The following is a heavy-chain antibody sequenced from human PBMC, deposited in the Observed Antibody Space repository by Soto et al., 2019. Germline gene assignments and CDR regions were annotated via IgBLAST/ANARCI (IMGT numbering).Heavy chain of an antibody. CDR1: GFDFSSYA. CDR3: SAGLRYFDWNAMDV. V-gene: IGHV3-30-3*01. J-gene: IGHJ6*02. CDR2: ISDDGSNK. D-gene: IGHD3-9*01. Sequence: QVQLVESGGGVVQPGRSLRLSCAASGFDFSSYAVHWVRQAPGKGLEWVALISDDGSNKYYADSVKGRFTISRDNSKSTVFPQLNTLRPEDTAVYHCSAGLRYFDWNAMDVWGLGTTVTVSS.